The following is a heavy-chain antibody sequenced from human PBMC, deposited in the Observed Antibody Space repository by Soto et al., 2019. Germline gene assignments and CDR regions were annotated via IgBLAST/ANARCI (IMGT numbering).Heavy chain of an antibody. V-gene: IGHV1-18*01. Sequence: ASVKVSCKASGYTVTSYGISWVRQAPGQGLEWMGWISAYNGNTNYAQKLQGRVTMTTDTSTSTAYMELRSLRSDDTAVYYCARRRYDILTGYPSPDYWGQGTLVTVSS. CDR1: GYTVTSYG. CDR3: ARRRYDILTGYPSPDY. J-gene: IGHJ4*02. CDR2: ISAYNGNT. D-gene: IGHD3-9*01.